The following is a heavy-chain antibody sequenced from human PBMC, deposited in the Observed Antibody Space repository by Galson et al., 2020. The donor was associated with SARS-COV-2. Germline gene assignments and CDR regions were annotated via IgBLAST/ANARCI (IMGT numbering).Heavy chain of an antibody. CDR3: ARDSSMVAHGVDY. CDR1: GFTFSSYG. V-gene: IGHV3-33*01. CDR2: IWSDGSYK. D-gene: IGHD2-15*01. J-gene: IGHJ4*02. Sequence: GGSLGLSCAASGFTFSSYGMHWVRQAPGKGLEWVAVIWSDGSYKYDADSVKGRFTISRDNSKNTLSLQMNSLRAEDTALYYCARDSSMVAHGVDYWGQGTLVTVSS.